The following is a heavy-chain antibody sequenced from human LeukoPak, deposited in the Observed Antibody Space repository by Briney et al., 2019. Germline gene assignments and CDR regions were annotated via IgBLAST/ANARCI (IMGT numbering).Heavy chain of an antibody. CDR3: AIFSDYYDSSGYYIPFDY. Sequence: SVKVSCKASGGTFSSYAINWVRQAPGQGLEWMGGIIPIFGTANYAQKFQGRVTITADESTSTVYMELSSLGSEDTAVYYCAIFSDYYDSSGYYIPFDYWGQGTLVTVSS. D-gene: IGHD3-22*01. CDR1: GGTFSSYA. V-gene: IGHV1-69*13. J-gene: IGHJ4*02. CDR2: IIPIFGTA.